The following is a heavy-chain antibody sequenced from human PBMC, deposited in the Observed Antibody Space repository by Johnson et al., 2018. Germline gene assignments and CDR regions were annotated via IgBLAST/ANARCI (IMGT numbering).Heavy chain of an antibody. D-gene: IGHD1-1*01. CDR1: GFIFSNSA. CDR3: GRSQSHWNDALDY. CDR2: ISYDGSTE. V-gene: IGHV3-30-3*01. J-gene: IGHJ4*02. Sequence: QVQLVQSGGGVVQPGRSLRLSCAASGFIFSNSAMHWVRQAPGKGLEWVAVISYDGSTEYYADSVKGRFTISRDNSKNTLFLQMNSLRAEATTVYCCGRSQSHWNDALDYWGQGTLVTVYS.